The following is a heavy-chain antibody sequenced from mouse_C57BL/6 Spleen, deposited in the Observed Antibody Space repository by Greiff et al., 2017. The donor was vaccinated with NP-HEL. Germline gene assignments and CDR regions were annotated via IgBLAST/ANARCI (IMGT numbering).Heavy chain of an antibody. J-gene: IGHJ4*01. CDR2: IDPSDSET. Sequence: QVQLKQPGAELVRPGSSVKLSCKASGYTFTSYWMHWVKQRPIQGLEWIGNIDPSDSETHYNQKFKDKATLTVDKSSSTAYMQLSSLTSEDSAVYYCARGYYGSSYDAMDYWGQGTSVTVSS. CDR3: ARGYYGSSYDAMDY. V-gene: IGHV1-52*01. D-gene: IGHD1-1*01. CDR1: GYTFTSYW.